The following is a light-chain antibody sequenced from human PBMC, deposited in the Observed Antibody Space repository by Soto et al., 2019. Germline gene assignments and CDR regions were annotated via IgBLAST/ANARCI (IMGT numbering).Light chain of an antibody. CDR1: QSVSSY. Sequence: EIMLTQSPATLSLSPGERATLSCRASQSVSSYLVWYQQKPGQAPRLLIYDASNRATGIPARFSGSGSGTDFTLTISSLEPEDFAFYYGQQRSNWPRTFGQGTKVEIK. CDR3: QQRSNWPRT. CDR2: DAS. J-gene: IGKJ1*01. V-gene: IGKV3-11*01.